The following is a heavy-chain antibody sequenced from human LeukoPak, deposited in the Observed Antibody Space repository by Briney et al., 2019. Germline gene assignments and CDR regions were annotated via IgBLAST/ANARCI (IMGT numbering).Heavy chain of an antibody. V-gene: IGHV3-21*01. D-gene: IGHD3-3*01. CDR2: ISSSSSYI. CDR3: ARDRLRFLEWSRYFDL. J-gene: IGHJ2*01. Sequence: AGGSLRLSCAASGFTFSSYSMNWVRQAPGKGLEWVSSISSSSSYIYYADSVKGRFTISRDNAKNSLYLQMNSLRAEDTAVYYCARDRLRFLEWSRYFDLWGRGTLVTVSS. CDR1: GFTFSSYS.